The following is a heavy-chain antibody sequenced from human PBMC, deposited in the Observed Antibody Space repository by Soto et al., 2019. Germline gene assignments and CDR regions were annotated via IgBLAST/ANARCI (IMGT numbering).Heavy chain of an antibody. CDR2: IYNTGSA. D-gene: IGHD3-22*01. CDR3: ARSWTVTTRYAFDI. V-gene: IGHV4-59*01. CDR1: GGSISNFY. J-gene: IGHJ3*02. Sequence: LCGGSISNFYYNWIRQSPGKGLEWLGFIYNTGSAHYNPSLRSRLTISLDTSNSQFSLKVTSVTAADSAVYFCARSWTVTTRYAFDIWGQGTVVTVS.